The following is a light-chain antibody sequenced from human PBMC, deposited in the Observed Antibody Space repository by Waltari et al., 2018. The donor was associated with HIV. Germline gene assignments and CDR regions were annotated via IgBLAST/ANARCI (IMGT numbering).Light chain of an antibody. CDR3: CSYAGSSTHV. J-gene: IGLJ1*01. CDR1: SSDVGRYNV. CDR2: EIS. Sequence: QSALTQPASVSGSPGQSITISCAGTSSDVGRYNVVSWYQQHTGKAPKLMIYEISKRPSGVSNRFSGSKSGNTASLTISGLQAEDEADYYCCSYAGSSTHVFGTGTKVTVL. V-gene: IGLV2-23*02.